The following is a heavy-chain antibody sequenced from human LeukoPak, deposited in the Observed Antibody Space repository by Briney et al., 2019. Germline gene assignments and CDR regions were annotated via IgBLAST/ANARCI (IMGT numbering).Heavy chain of an antibody. J-gene: IGHJ5*02. Sequence: SETLSLTCTVSGGSISSSSYYWGWIRQPPGKGLEWIGSIYYSGSTYYNPSLKSRVTISVDTSKNQFSLKLSSVTAADTAVYYCARGRGGLGDPWGQGTLVTVSS. CDR3: ARGRGGLGDP. D-gene: IGHD5-12*01. V-gene: IGHV4-39*07. CDR2: IYYSGST. CDR1: GGSISSSSYY.